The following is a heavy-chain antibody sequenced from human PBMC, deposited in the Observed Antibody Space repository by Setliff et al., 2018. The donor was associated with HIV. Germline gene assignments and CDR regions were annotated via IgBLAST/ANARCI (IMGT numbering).Heavy chain of an antibody. CDR3: ARDPDGCSGGSCPRYYYYGMDV. V-gene: IGHV3-48*03. CDR2: ISSSGGTR. D-gene: IGHD2-15*01. J-gene: IGHJ6*02. CDR1: GFTFSSYE. Sequence: GGSLRLSCAASGFTFSSYEMNWVRQAPGKGLEWVSYISSSGGTRYYADSVKGRFTISRDNAKNSLYLQMNSLRPEDTAVYYCARDPDGCSGGSCPRYYYYGMDVWGQGTVVTVSS.